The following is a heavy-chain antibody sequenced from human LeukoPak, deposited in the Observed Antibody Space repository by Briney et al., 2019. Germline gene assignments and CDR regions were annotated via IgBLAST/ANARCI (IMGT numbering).Heavy chain of an antibody. Sequence: GASVKVSCKASGGTFSSYAISWVRQAPGQGLEWMGGIIPIFGTANYAQKFQSRVTITTDESTSTAYMELSSLRSEDTAVYYCARAGGYCSTTSCYHFDYWGQGTLVTVSS. J-gene: IGHJ4*02. CDR3: ARAGGYCSTTSCYHFDY. V-gene: IGHV1-69*05. D-gene: IGHD2-2*01. CDR2: IIPIFGTA. CDR1: GGTFSSYA.